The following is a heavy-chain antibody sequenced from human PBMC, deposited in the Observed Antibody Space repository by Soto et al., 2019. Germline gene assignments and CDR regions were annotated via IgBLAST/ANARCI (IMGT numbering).Heavy chain of an antibody. V-gene: IGHV3-73*02. J-gene: IGHJ4*02. CDR1: GFTFSGSA. D-gene: IGHD1-1*01. CDR2: IRRRAKNYAT. CDR3: TRTFDGSASFSPDFDY. Sequence: EVQLVESGGDLVQPGGSLKLSCAASGFTFSGSAMHWVRQASGKGLEWVGDIRRRAKNYATVYAASVRGRFIISRDDSQNTAYLPTHSLKPDYTAVYYCTRTFDGSASFSPDFDYWGQGTLVTVSS.